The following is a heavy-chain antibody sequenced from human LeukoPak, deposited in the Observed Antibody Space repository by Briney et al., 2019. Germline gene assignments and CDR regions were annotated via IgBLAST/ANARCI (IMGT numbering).Heavy chain of an antibody. Sequence: TSETLSLTCTVSGYSISSGYYWGWIRQPPGKGLEWIGSIYHSGSTYYNPSLKSRVTISVDTSKNQLSLKLSSVTAADTAVYYCARDNYDFWSGKENYFDYWGQGTLVTVSS. CDR3: ARDNYDFWSGKENYFDY. CDR1: GYSISSGYY. CDR2: IYHSGST. D-gene: IGHD3-3*01. J-gene: IGHJ4*02. V-gene: IGHV4-38-2*02.